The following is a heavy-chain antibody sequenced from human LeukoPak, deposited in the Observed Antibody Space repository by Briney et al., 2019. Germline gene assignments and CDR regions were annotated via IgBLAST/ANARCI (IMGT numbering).Heavy chain of an antibody. CDR1: GFTFSNAW. V-gene: IGHV3-15*01. CDR3: AKDSGTSDFDY. CDR2: IKSKTDGGTT. Sequence: GGPLRLSCAAPGFTFSNAWMSWVRQAPGKGREGVGRIKSKTDGGTTDYAAPMKGRFTISRDDSKNTLYLQMNSLRAEDTAVYYCAKDSGTSDFDYWGQGTLVTVSS. J-gene: IGHJ4*02.